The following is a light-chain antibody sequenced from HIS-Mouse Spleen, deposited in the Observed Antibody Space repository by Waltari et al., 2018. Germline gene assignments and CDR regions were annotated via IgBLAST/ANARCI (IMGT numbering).Light chain of an antibody. CDR3: SSYTSSSTYV. CDR2: DFR. CDR1: SIDVGGYNY. J-gene: IGLJ1*01. V-gene: IGLV2-14*03. Sequence: QSALTQPASVSGSPGQSITISCTGTSIDVGGYNYVSWYQQHPGKAPKHMIYDFRIRPVGVSNRFSGSKSGNTASLTISGLQAEDEADYYCSSYTSSSTYVFGTGTKVTVL.